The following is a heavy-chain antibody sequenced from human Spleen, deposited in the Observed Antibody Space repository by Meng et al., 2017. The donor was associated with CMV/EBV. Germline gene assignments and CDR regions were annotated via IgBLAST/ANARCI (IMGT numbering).Heavy chain of an antibody. CDR1: GGSVSSGSYY. Sequence: SETLSLTCTVSGGSVSSGSYYWSWIRQPPGKGLEWMGYMYDSGSTTYNPSLESRVTISVDTSKNQFSLKLRSVTAADTAVYYCARDKSRDFAGTYCSTGIDVWGQGTTVTVSS. D-gene: IGHD2-2*01. V-gene: IGHV4-61*01. CDR3: ARDKSRDFAGTYCSTGIDV. J-gene: IGHJ6*02. CDR2: MYDSGST.